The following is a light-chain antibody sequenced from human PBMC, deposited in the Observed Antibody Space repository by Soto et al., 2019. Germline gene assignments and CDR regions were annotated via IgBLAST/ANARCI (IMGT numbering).Light chain of an antibody. CDR1: QSLLHSDGKTY. V-gene: IGKV2D-29*01. CDR2: EVS. J-gene: IGKJ4*01. Sequence: DIVMTQTPLSLSVTPGQTASISCKSSQSLLHSDGKTYLYWYLQKQGQPQQXXIYEVSNRFSGVPDRFSGSGSGTAGTMKISRVEAEDVGVYYCMQSIQLPLTFGGGTKVDIK. CDR3: MQSIQLPLT.